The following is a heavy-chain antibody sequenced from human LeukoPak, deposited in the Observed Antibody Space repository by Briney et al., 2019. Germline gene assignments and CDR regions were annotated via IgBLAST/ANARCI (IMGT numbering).Heavy chain of an antibody. Sequence: PGESLRLSCAASGFHFSTYNMNWVRQAPGRGLEWVSSISSSTTYIYYADSVKGRFTISRDDAKNSLYLQMSSLRVEDAAVYYCAREVIGANSACGQGNLVTVSS. CDR1: GFHFSTYN. CDR2: ISSSTTYI. V-gene: IGHV3-21*01. J-gene: IGHJ5*02. D-gene: IGHD4/OR15-4a*01. CDR3: AREVIGANSA.